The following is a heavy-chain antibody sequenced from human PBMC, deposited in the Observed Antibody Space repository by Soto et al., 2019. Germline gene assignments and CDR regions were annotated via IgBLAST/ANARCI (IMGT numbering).Heavy chain of an antibody. Sequence: PSETLSLTCTVSCGSISSYYWSWIRQPPGKGLEWIGYIYYSGSTNYNPSLKSRVTISVDTSKNQFSLKLSSVTAADTAVYYCARGSPASSLYYYYYYGMDVWGQGTTVTSP. CDR1: CGSISSYY. CDR2: IYYSGST. CDR3: ARGSPASSLYYYYYYGMDV. D-gene: IGHD2-2*01. V-gene: IGHV4-59*01. J-gene: IGHJ6*02.